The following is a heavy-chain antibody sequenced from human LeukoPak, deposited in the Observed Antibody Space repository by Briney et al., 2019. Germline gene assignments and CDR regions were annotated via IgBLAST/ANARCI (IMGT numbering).Heavy chain of an antibody. D-gene: IGHD6-19*01. V-gene: IGHV6-1*01. CDR2: TYYRSKWYD. CDR1: GDSVSSINGA. CDR3: ARDVGTSGRYTFDY. Sequence: SQTLSLTCAISGDSVSSINGAWNWIRQSPLRGLEWLGRTYYRSKWYDDYAGFMKGRITISPDTSKNQFSLQLNSVTPEDTAVYYCARDVGTSGRYTFDYWGQGTLVTVSS. J-gene: IGHJ4*02.